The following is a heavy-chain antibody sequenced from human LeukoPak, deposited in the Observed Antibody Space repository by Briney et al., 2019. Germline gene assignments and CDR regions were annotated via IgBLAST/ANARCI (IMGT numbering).Heavy chain of an antibody. CDR2: INPNSGGT. CDR1: GHTFTGYY. J-gene: IGHJ4*02. D-gene: IGHD6-19*01. Sequence: ASVKVSCKASGHTFTGYYMHWVRQAPGQGLEWMGWINPNSGGTNYAQKFQGRVTMTGDTSISTAYMELSRLRSDDTAVYYCARRETTGWPYDYWGQGTLVTVSS. CDR3: ARRETTGWPYDY. V-gene: IGHV1-2*02.